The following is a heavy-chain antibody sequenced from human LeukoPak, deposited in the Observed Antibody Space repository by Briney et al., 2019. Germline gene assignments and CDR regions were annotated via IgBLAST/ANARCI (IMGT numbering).Heavy chain of an antibody. CDR1: GFIFSTYA. CDR2: ISSNGGST. Sequence: GGSPRLSCAASGFIFSTYAMHWVRQAPGKGLEYVSSISSNGGSTYYANSVTGRFTISRDNSKNTLYLQVGSLRAEDMAVYYCARRAAAGPLYFDYWGQGTLVTVSS. V-gene: IGHV3-64*01. CDR3: ARRAAAGPLYFDY. J-gene: IGHJ4*02. D-gene: IGHD6-13*01.